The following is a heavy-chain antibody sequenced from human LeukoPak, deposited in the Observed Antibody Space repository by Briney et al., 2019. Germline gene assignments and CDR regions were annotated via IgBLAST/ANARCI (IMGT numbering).Heavy chain of an antibody. J-gene: IGHJ4*02. V-gene: IGHV1-2*06. Sequence: ASVKVPCKASGYTFTDYWMHWVRQAPGQGLEWVGRIHPNGGGTDYAQKSQGRVTVTRDTSISTTYMELSSLTSDDTAVYYCARDPYTAGDHWGQGTLVTVSS. CDR3: ARDPYTAGDH. D-gene: IGHD3-10*01. CDR2: IHPNGGGT. CDR1: GYTFTDYW.